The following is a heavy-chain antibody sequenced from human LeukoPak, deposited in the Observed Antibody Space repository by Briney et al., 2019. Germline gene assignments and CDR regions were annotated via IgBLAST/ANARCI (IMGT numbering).Heavy chain of an antibody. V-gene: IGHV3-30*19. CDR2: ISYDGSNK. CDR3: ASFADTYYYYGMDV. CDR1: GFTFSSYG. J-gene: IGHJ6*02. Sequence: GRSLRLSCAASGFTFSSYGMHWVRQAPGKGLEWVAVISYDGSNKYYADSVKGRFTISRDNSKNTLYLQMNSLRAEDTAVYYCASFADTYYYYGMDVWGQGTTVTVSS.